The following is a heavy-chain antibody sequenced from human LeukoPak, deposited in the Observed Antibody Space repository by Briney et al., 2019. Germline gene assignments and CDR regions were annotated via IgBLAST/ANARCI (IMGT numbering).Heavy chain of an antibody. CDR3: ARDPDGLLWFGEPPPDAFDI. CDR1: GGTLSTYA. V-gene: IGHV1-69*13. D-gene: IGHD3-10*01. CDR2: IIPVFQTA. Sequence: SVKVSCKASGGTLSTYAFTWVRQAPGQGLEWMGGIIPVFQTADSAQKFQGRVTMTADESTGIVYMELSSLKYDDTAVYYCARDPDGLLWFGEPPPDAFDIWGQGKMVTVSS. J-gene: IGHJ3*02.